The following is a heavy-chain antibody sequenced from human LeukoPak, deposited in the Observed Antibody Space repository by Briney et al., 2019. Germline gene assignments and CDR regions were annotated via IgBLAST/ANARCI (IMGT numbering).Heavy chain of an antibody. J-gene: IGHJ4*02. D-gene: IGHD3-10*01. CDR3: ARDKAVYYGSGLRLDY. CDR1: GGTFSSYA. Sequence: ASVKVSCKASGGTFSSYAISWVRQAPGQGLEWMGGIIPMFGTANYAQKFQGRVTITADESTSTAYMELSSLRSEDTAVYYCARDKAVYYGSGLRLDYWGQGTLVTVSS. CDR2: IIPMFGTA. V-gene: IGHV1-69*01.